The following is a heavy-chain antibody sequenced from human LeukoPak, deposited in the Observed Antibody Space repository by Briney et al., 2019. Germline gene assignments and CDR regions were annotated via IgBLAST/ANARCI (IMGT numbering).Heavy chain of an antibody. CDR3: ARDLDGYRSGNGA. D-gene: IGHD5-12*01. CDR1: GFTFSSYA. Sequence: HPGRSLRLSCAASGFTFSSYAMHWVRQAPGKGLEWVAVISYDGSNKYYADSVKGRFTISRDNSKNTLYLQMNSLRAEDTAVYYCARDLDGYRSGNGAWGQGTLVTVSS. J-gene: IGHJ5*02. CDR2: ISYDGSNK. V-gene: IGHV3-30-3*01.